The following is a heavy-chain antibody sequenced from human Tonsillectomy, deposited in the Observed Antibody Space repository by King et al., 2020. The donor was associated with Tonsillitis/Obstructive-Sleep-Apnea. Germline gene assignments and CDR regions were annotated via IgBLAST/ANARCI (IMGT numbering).Heavy chain of an antibody. CDR2: IYSGGST. J-gene: IGHJ4*02. D-gene: IGHD3-16*02. V-gene: IGHV3-66*01. CDR3: AGDMGVILYIDD. Sequence: VQLVESGGGLVQPGGSLRLSCAASGLSVSSNYMRWVRQAPGKGLEWVSVIYSGGSTYYADPVKGGFTISSAISEKTLNLQRNSRRAEDTALYYCAGDMGVILYIDDWGQGALVTVSS. CDR1: GLSVSSNY.